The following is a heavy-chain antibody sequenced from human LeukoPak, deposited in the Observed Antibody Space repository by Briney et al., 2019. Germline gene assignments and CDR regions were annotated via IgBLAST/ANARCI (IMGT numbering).Heavy chain of an antibody. D-gene: IGHD3-10*01. CDR1: GFTFSSYA. J-gene: IGHJ3*02. CDR3: AKDLYYYGSGSQLDAFDI. V-gene: IGHV3-23*01. Sequence: GGSLRLSCAASGFTFSSYAMSWVRQAPGKGLEWASAISGSGGSTYYADSVKGRFTISRDNSKNTLYLQMNSLRAEDTAVYYCAKDLYYYGSGSQLDAFDIWGQGTMVTVSS. CDR2: ISGSGGST.